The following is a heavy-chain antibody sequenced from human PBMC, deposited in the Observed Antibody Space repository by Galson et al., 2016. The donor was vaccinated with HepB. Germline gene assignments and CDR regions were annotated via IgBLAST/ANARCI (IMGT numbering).Heavy chain of an antibody. CDR2: IWHDGSRK. CDR3: ARDPTERDFYYNGMDV. D-gene: IGHD2-21*02. J-gene: IGHJ6*02. V-gene: IGHV3-33*01. CDR1: GFTFSRYG. Sequence: SLRLSCAASGFTFSRYGMHWVRQAPGKGLEWVAVIWHDGSRKYYGDSVRGRFTISRDDSKNTLDLQMTSLRAEDTAVYYCARDPTERDFYYNGMDVWGQGTTVTVSS.